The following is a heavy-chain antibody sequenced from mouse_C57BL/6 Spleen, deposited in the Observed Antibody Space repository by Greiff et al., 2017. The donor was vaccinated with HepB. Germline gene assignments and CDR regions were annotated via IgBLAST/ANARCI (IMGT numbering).Heavy chain of an antibody. J-gene: IGHJ2*01. D-gene: IGHD1-1*01. CDR3: SRVPYYYGSVYYFDY. Sequence: VQLQQSGPELVKPGASVKISCKASGYTFTDYYMNWVKQSHGKSLEWIGDINPNNGGTSYNQKFKGKATLTVDKSSSTAYMELRSLTSEDSAVYYCSRVPYYYGSVYYFDYWGQGTTLTVSS. V-gene: IGHV1-26*01. CDR2: INPNNGGT. CDR1: GYTFTDYY.